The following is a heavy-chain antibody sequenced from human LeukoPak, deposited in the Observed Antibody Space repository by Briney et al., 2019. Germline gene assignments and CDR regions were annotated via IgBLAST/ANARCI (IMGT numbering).Heavy chain of an antibody. CDR3: ARNNADGEGRFSY. V-gene: IGHV7-4-1*02. D-gene: IGHD3-10*01. CDR1: GYRFTNYA. J-gene: IGHJ4*02. Sequence: GASVKVSCKASGYRFTNYAMNWVRQAPGQGLEWMGWINTNTGNPTYGQGFTGRFVFSLDTSVSTAYLQISSLEAEDTAVYYCARNNADGEGRFSYWGQGTLVTVSS. CDR2: INTNTGNP.